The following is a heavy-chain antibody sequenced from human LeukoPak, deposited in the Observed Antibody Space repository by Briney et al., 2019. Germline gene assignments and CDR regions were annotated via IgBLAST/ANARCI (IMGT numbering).Heavy chain of an antibody. V-gene: IGHV1-69*13. Sequence: SVKVSCKASGGTFSSYAISWVRQAPGQGLEWMGGIIPIFGTANYAQKFQGRVTITADESTSTAYMELSSLRSEDTAVYYCARTKYSSSWYAFVWGVDYWGQGTLVTVAS. D-gene: IGHD6-13*01. J-gene: IGHJ4*02. CDR2: IIPIFGTA. CDR1: GGTFSSYA. CDR3: ARTKYSSSWYAFVWGVDY.